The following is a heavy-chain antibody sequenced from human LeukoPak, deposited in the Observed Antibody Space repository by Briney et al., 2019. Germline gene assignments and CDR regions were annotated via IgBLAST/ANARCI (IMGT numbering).Heavy chain of an antibody. CDR3: TKGTIWLPFDY. CDR1: GFTFSNYA. Sequence: PGGSLGLSCAASGFTFSNYAMSWARQAPGKGLEWVSAISGSGGNTYYADSVKGRFTISRDNSKNTLYLQMNSLRAEDTAVYYCTKGTIWLPFDYWGQGTLVTVSS. D-gene: IGHD5-18*01. J-gene: IGHJ4*02. V-gene: IGHV3-23*01. CDR2: ISGSGGNT.